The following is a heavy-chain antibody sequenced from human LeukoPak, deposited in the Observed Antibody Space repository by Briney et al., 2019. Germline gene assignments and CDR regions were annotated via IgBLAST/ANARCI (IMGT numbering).Heavy chain of an antibody. Sequence: PSETLSLTCTVSGGSISSYYWSWIRQPPGKGLEWIGYIYYSGSTNYNPSLKSRVTISVDTSKNQFSLKLSSVTAADTAVYYCARLERSSPRDIAFDYWGQGTLVTVSS. V-gene: IGHV4-59*08. CDR2: IYYSGST. D-gene: IGHD2-15*01. CDR1: GGSISSYY. J-gene: IGHJ4*02. CDR3: ARLERSSPRDIAFDY.